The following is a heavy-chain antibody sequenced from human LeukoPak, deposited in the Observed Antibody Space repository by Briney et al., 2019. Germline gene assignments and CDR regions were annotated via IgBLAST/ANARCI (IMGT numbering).Heavy chain of an antibody. CDR3: ARLFFVIDT. CDR1: GASISNSAYY. J-gene: IGHJ5*02. Sequence: SETLSLTCTVSGASISNSAYYWLWIRQPPGEGLECIGTVHYSGSTFYNPSLKSRVNISVDTSKNQFSLQLSSVAAADTAVYYCARLFFVIDTWGQGTLVTVSS. CDR2: VHYSGST. V-gene: IGHV4-39*01. D-gene: IGHD3-3*01.